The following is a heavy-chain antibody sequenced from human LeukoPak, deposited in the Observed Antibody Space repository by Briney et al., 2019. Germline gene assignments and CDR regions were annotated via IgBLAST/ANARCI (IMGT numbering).Heavy chain of an antibody. D-gene: IGHD3-10*01. V-gene: IGHV3-48*01. J-gene: IGHJ4*02. CDR1: GFTFSSYS. CDR2: ISSSSSTI. CDR3: ARVLITMVRGVITAEDY. Sequence: GGSLRLSCAASGFTFSSYSMNWVRQAPGKGLEWVSSISSSSSTIYYADSVKGRFTISRDNAKNSLYLQMNSLRAEDTAVYYCARVLITMVRGVITAEDYWGQGTLVTVSS.